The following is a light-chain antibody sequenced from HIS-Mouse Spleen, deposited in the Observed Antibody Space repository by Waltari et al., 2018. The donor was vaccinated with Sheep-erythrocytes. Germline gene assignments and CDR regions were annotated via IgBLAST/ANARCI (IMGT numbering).Light chain of an antibody. CDR2: DVS. CDR1: SSVVAGYNY. Sequence: QSALTQPRSVSGSPGQSVTLSCTGTSSVVAGYNYVSWYQQHPGKAPKLMIYDVSKRPSGVPDRFSGSKSGNTASLTISGLQAEDEADYYCCSYAGSYTFWVFGGGTKLTVL. CDR3: CSYAGSYTFWV. J-gene: IGLJ3*02. V-gene: IGLV2-11*01.